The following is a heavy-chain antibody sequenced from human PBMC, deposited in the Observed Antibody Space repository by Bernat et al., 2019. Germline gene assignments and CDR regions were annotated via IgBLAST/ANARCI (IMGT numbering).Heavy chain of an antibody. J-gene: IGHJ5*02. CDR2: INHSGST. CDR1: GGSFSGYY. V-gene: IGHV4-34*01. Sequence: QVQLQQWGAGLLKPSETRSLTCAVYGGSFSGYYWSWIRQPPGKGLEWIGEINHSGSTNYNPSLKSRVTISVDTSKNQFSLKLSSVTAADTAVYYCARGGDCSGGSCYSRWFDPWGQGTLVTVSS. CDR3: ARGGDCSGGSCYSRWFDP. D-gene: IGHD2-15*01.